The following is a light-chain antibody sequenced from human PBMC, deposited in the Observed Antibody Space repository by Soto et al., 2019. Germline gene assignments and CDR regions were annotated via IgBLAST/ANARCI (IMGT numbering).Light chain of an antibody. Sequence: IQLTQSPSSLSASVGDRVTITCRASQGISSYLAWYQQKPGKAPELLIYAASTLQSGVPSRFSGSGSGTDFTLTISSLQPEDFATYYCQQLNSYPPFTFGGGTKVEIK. CDR3: QQLNSYPPFT. CDR2: AAS. V-gene: IGKV1-9*01. J-gene: IGKJ4*01. CDR1: QGISSY.